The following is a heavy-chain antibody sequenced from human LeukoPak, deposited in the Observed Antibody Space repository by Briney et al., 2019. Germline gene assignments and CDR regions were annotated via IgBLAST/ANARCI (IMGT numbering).Heavy chain of an antibody. V-gene: IGHV4-34*01. J-gene: IGHJ4*02. D-gene: IGHD1-1*01. CDR1: GGSFSGYY. CDR3: ARTPLERLPFDY. CDR2: INHSGST. Sequence: KPSETLSLTCAVYGGSFSGYYWSWIRQPPGKGLEWIGEINHSGSTNYNPSLKGRVTISVDTSKNQFSLKLSSVTAADTAVYYYARTPLERLPFDYWGQGTLVTVSS.